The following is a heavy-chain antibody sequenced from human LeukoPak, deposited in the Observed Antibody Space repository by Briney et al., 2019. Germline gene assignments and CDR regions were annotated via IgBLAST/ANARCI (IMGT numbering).Heavy chain of an antibody. V-gene: IGHV1-18*01. CDR1: GYTFTSYG. J-gene: IGHJ5*02. Sequence: ASVKVSCKASGYTFTSYGIRWVRQAPGQGLEWMGWISAYNGNTNYAQKLQGRVTMTTDTSTSTAYMELRSLRSDDTAVYYCARVPFAYSSGSNKNWFDPWGQGTLVTVSS. CDR2: ISAYNGNT. D-gene: IGHD6-19*01. CDR3: ARVPFAYSSGSNKNWFDP.